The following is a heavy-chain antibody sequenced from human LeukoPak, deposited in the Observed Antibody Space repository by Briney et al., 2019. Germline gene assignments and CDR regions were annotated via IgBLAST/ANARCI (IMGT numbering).Heavy chain of an antibody. V-gene: IGHV4-59*08. CDR3: ARHLDSSGYDAFDI. CDR1: NDSISSYY. Sequence: NPSETLSLTCTVSNDSISSYYWSWIRQPPGKGLEWIGYIYYSGSTNYNPSLKSRVTISVDTSKNQFSLKPSSVTAADTAVYYCARHLDSSGYDAFDIWGQGTMVTVSS. J-gene: IGHJ3*02. CDR2: IYYSGST. D-gene: IGHD3-22*01.